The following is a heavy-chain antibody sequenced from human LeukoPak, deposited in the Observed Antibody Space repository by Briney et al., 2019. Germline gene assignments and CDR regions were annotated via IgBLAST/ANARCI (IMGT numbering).Heavy chain of an antibody. CDR2: ISWDNSTV. D-gene: IGHD1-1*01. J-gene: IGHJ3*02. CDR3: ARDSAWRGNWYAFDI. V-gene: IGHV3-9*01. CDR1: GFNFDDYA. Sequence: PGGSLRLSCEVSGFNFDDYAMHWVRQAPGKGIEWVSSISWDNSTVAYADFVKGRFTISRDNVRQSLNLQMNSLTAEDTAFYFCARDSAWRGNWYAFDIWGQGTMVTVSS.